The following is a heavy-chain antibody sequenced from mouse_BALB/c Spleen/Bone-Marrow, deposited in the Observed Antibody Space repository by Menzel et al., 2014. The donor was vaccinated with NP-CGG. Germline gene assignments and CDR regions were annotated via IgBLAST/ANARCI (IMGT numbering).Heavy chain of an antibody. CDR2: IWAGGST. CDR1: GFSLTGYG. D-gene: IGHD4-1*01. CDR3: ARERDLTLDY. J-gene: IGHJ2*01. V-gene: IGHV2-9*02. Sequence: QVQLQQSGPGLVAPSQSLSITCTVSGFSLTGYGVHWVRQPPGEGLEWLGVIWAGGSTDYNSALMSRLSINKDNSKSQVFLKMNSLQTDDTAMYYCARERDLTLDYWGQGTTLTVSS.